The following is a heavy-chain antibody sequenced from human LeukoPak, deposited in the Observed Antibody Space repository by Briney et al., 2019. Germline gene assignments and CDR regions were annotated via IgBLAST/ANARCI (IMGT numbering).Heavy chain of an antibody. CDR3: ARELSGTTSYYFDY. D-gene: IGHD1-7*01. V-gene: IGHV3-48*03. CDR1: GFTFNSYE. J-gene: IGHJ4*02. Sequence: GGSLRLSCAASGFTFNSYEMNWVRQAPGKGLEWVSYISTSGNTRYYADSVKGRFTISRDNAKNSLYLQMNSLRVEDTAVYYCARELSGTTSYYFDYWGQGTLVTVSS. CDR2: ISTSGNTR.